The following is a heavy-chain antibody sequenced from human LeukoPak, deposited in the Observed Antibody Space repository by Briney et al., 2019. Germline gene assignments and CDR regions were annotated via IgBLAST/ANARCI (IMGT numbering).Heavy chain of an antibody. V-gene: IGHV4-4*07. J-gene: IGHJ4*02. Sequence: SETLSLTCTVSSGSISSNYWSWIRQPAGKGLEWIGRIYTSGSSNYNPSLKSRVTMSVDTSKNQFSLKLSSVTAADTAVYYCARDPPYSSGPAPGNSGHYWGQGTLVTVSS. D-gene: IGHD6-19*01. CDR2: IYTSGSS. CDR3: ARDPPYSSGPAPGNSGHY. CDR1: SGSISSNY.